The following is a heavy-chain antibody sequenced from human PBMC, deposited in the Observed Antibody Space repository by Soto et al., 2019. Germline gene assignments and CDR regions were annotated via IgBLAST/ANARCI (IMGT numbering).Heavy chain of an antibody. CDR1: GASVSSAEHY. D-gene: IGHD5-12*01. J-gene: IGHJ4*02. Sequence: QVQLQESGPGLVKASQTLSLTCTLSGASVSSAEHYWSWIRQPPGKGLEWIGYSYYSGGSYYNAHLQRRASISVDTSQNQFSLRLTSVTAADTAVYYCARLSGYDPAGAADKWGPGILVSVSS. V-gene: IGHV4-30-4*01. CDR2: SYYSGGS. CDR3: ARLSGYDPAGAADK.